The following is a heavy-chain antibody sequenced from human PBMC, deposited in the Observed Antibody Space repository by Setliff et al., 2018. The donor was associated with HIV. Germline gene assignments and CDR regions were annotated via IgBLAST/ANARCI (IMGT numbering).Heavy chain of an antibody. V-gene: IGHV4-59*01. J-gene: IGHJ6*02. Sequence: SKTLSLTCNVSGGSISGYYWSWVRQPPGKGLGWIGYIYYSGSTNYNPSLRSRVTISVDTSKNQVSLRLTSVTSADTALYYCARESQQYYDILTGFNYYYGMDVWGRGITVTVSS. D-gene: IGHD3-9*01. CDR1: GGSISGYY. CDR3: ARESQQYYDILTGFNYYYGMDV. CDR2: IYYSGST.